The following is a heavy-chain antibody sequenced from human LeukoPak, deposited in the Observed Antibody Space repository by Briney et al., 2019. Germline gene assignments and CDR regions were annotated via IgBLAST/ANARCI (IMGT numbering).Heavy chain of an antibody. D-gene: IGHD5-12*01. CDR2: INTDGSST. V-gene: IGHV3-74*01. CDR1: GFTFSNYG. J-gene: IGHJ3*02. CDR3: ARDYLCAFDI. Sequence: GGSLRLSCAASGFTFSNYGMHWVRQGPGKGLVWVSRINTDGSSTSNADSVKGRFTISRDNAKNTLYLQMNSLRAEDTAVYYCARDYLCAFDIWGQGTMVTVSS.